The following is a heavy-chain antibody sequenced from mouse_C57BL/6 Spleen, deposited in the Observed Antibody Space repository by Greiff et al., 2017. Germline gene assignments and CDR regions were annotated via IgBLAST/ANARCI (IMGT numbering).Heavy chain of an antibody. J-gene: IGHJ3*01. CDR2: IDPETGGT. CDR3: TRKATVVATPAWFAY. V-gene: IGHV1-15*01. Sequence: QVQLQQSGAELVRPGASVTLSCKASGYTFTDYEMHWVKQTPVHGLEWIGAIDPETGGTAYNQKFKGKAILTADKSSSTAYMELRSLTSEDSAVYYCTRKATVVATPAWFAYWGQGTLVTVSA. D-gene: IGHD1-1*01. CDR1: GYTFTDYE.